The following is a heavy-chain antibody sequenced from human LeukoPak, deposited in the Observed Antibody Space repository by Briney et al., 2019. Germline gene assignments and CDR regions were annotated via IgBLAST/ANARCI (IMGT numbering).Heavy chain of an antibody. CDR2: ISGYNGNT. Sequence: ASVKVSCKTSGYTFSNYGLTWVRQAPGQGLEWVGWISGYNGNTNYAQKVQGRVTMTTDTSTSTAYIELRSLTSDDTAVYYCARDRCSSSSCYFDYWGQGTLVTVSS. J-gene: IGHJ4*02. D-gene: IGHD2-2*01. CDR3: ARDRCSSSSCYFDY. CDR1: GYTFSNYG. V-gene: IGHV1-18*01.